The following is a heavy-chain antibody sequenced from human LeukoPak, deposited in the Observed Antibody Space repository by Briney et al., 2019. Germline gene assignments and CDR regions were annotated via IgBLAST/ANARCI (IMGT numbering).Heavy chain of an antibody. CDR1: GYTFTGYY. J-gene: IGHJ4*02. CDR2: INPNSGDT. CDR3: ARGTFYGFWSGDSDY. V-gene: IGHV1-2*06. Sequence: EASVKVSCKTSGYTFTGYYIHWVRQAPGQGLEWMGRINPNSGDTNYAQKFQGRVTMTRDTSISTAYMDLSRLKSDDTAVYYCARGTFYGFWSGDSDYWGQGTLVTVSS. D-gene: IGHD3-3*01.